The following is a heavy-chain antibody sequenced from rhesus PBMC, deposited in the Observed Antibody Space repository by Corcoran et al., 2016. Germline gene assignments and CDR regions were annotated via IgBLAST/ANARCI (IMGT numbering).Heavy chain of an antibody. CDR2: INPSNGNT. CDR3: AREDAAGYDAFDF. J-gene: IGHJ3*01. CDR1: GYTFTSYY. D-gene: IGHD6-31*01. Sequence: QVQLVQSGAEVKKPGASVKLSCKASGYTFTSYYINWVSKAPEQVLDWMGWINPSNGNTGYAQKFQGRVTMTRDTSTSTAYMELNSLRSEDTAVYYCAREDAAGYDAFDFWGQGLRVTVSS. V-gene: IGHV1S9*01.